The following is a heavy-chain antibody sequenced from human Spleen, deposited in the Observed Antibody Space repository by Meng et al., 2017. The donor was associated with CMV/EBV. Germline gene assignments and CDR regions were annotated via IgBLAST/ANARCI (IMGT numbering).Heavy chain of an antibody. CDR1: YRFIGYF. V-gene: IGHV1-2*02. CDR2: INPNTGDT. CDR3: ARARVNGMITFGGILL. J-gene: IGHJ4*02. D-gene: IGHD3-16*01. Sequence: YRFIGYFMHWVRPAPGQGLEWMGWINPNTGDTNYAAKFPCRVTMTRDTSITTAYMDLRRLRSDDTALYYCARARVNGMITFGGILLWGQGTLVTVSS.